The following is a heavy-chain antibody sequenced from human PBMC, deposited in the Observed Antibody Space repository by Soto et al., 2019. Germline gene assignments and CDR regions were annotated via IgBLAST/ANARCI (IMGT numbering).Heavy chain of an antibody. Sequence: SETLSLTCSVSGGSISYNSYYWGWIRQPPGKGLEWVGGIFYTGTTYYSPSLKDRVTISVDTSKNSFSLNLTSVTATDTAVYFCARLVVVAPVANAWGQGTMGTVS. CDR1: GGSISYNSYY. J-gene: IGHJ5*02. CDR3: ARLVVVAPVANA. CDR2: IFYTGTT. D-gene: IGHD2-21*01. V-gene: IGHV4-39*02.